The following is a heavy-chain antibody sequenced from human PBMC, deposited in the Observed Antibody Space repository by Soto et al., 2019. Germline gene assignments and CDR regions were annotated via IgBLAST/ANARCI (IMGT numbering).Heavy chain of an antibody. CDR3: ATDDYGIFPY. D-gene: IGHD3-10*01. CDR2: IDPRSGGT. CDR1: GYPFTTYY. V-gene: IGHV1-2*02. Sequence: ASVKVSCKVSGYPFTTYYIHWVRQAPGQGLEWMGWIDPRSGGTVYEQKFQGRVTMTRDTSISTAYMDLSGLTSDDTALYYCATDDYGIFPYWGQGSLVTVSS. J-gene: IGHJ4*02.